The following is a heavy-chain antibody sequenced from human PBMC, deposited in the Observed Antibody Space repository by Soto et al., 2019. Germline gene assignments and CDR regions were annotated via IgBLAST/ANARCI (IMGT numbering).Heavy chain of an antibody. CDR1: GGSISSGGYY. V-gene: IGHV4-61*08. CDR3: AREHGFSYGLNYFDP. J-gene: IGHJ5*02. Sequence: PSETLSLTCTVSGGSISSGGYYWSWIRPHPGTGLEWIGYIYDSGSTNYNPSLKSRVTMSVDTSKNQFSLNLSSVTAADTAVYYCAREHGFSYGLNYFDPWGQGTLVTVSS. CDR2: IYDSGST. D-gene: IGHD5-18*01.